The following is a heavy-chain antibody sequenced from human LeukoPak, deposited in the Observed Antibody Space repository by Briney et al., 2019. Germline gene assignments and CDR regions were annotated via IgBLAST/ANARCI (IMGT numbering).Heavy chain of an antibody. CDR3: ARVGSSSWQLFDY. Sequence: ASVKVSCKASGYTFTDFYMYWVRQAPGQGLEWMGWIDPNSDGTGYAEKFQGRVTMTRDTSISTAYMELSSLRSDDTAVYYRARVGSSSWQLFDYWGQGTLVTVSS. D-gene: IGHD6-13*01. V-gene: IGHV1-2*02. CDR1: GYTFTDFY. J-gene: IGHJ4*02. CDR2: IDPNSDGT.